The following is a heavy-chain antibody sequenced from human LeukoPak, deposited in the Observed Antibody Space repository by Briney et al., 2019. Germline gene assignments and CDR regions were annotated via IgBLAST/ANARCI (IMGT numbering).Heavy chain of an antibody. CDR2: ITGGGGST. D-gene: IGHD5-12*01. CDR1: GFSFSSYA. Sequence: GGSLRLSCAASGFSFSSYAMSWVRQAPGKGLEWVSTITGGGGSTYYADSVKGRFTISRDNSKDTFYLQMNSLRVEDTAVYYCAKARIAATVYPKEVNFDYWGQGTLVTVSS. V-gene: IGHV3-23*01. CDR3: AKARIAATVYPKEVNFDY. J-gene: IGHJ4*02.